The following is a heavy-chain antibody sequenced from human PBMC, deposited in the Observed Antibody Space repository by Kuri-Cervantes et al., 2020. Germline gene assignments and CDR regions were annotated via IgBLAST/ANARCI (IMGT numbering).Heavy chain of an antibody. CDR1: GFTFSSYA. D-gene: IGHD3-9*01. Sequence: GESLKISCAASGFTFSSYAMSWVRQAPGKGLEWVSVISDSGSKTHSADSVKGRFTISRDNSKNTLYLQMNSLRAEDTAVYYCAKALYFDWLSYGYYFDYWGQGTLVTVSS. V-gene: IGHV3-23*01. CDR2: ISDSGSKT. CDR3: AKALYFDWLSYGYYFDY. J-gene: IGHJ4*02.